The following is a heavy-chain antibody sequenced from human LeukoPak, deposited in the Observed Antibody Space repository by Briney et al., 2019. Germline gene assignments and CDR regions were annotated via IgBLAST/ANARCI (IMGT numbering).Heavy chain of an antibody. CDR2: INEDGSEK. V-gene: IGHV3-7*01. CDR1: GFSFSGYW. J-gene: IGHJ5*02. Sequence: GGSLRLSCAASGFSFSGYWMSWVRQAPGKGLEWVANINEDGSEKPYVDSVKGRFTISRENAKNSLYMEMNSLRADDTAVYYCGRWRVAAGIDAWGQGPLVLASS. CDR3: GRWRVAAGIDA. D-gene: IGHD6-13*01.